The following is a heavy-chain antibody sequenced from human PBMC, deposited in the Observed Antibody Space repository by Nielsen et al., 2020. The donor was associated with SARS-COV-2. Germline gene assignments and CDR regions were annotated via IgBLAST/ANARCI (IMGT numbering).Heavy chain of an antibody. V-gene: IGHV4-34*01. J-gene: IGHJ3*02. CDR1: GGSFSGYY. CDR3: ARGGRGQLLRPNAFDI. Sequence: SETLSLTCAVYGGSFSGYYWSWIRQPPGKGLEWIGEINHSGSTNYNPSLKSRVTISVDTSKNQFSLKLSSVTAADTAVYYCARGGRGQLLRPNAFDIWGQGTMVTVSS. CDR2: INHSGST. D-gene: IGHD2-2*01.